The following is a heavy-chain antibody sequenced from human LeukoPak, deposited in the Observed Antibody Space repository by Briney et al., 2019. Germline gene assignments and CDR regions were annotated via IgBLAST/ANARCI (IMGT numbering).Heavy chain of an antibody. CDR3: ARGYYDSSGYDPGLGY. CDR2: INPSGGST. V-gene: IGHV1-46*01. Sequence: GSVKVSCKASGYTFTSYAMNWVRQAPGQGLEWMGIINPSGGSTNYAQKFQGRVSMTRDTSTSTVYMELSSLRSEDTAMYWCARGYYDSSGYDPGLGYWGQGTLVTVSS. J-gene: IGHJ4*02. CDR1: GYTFTSYA. D-gene: IGHD3-22*01.